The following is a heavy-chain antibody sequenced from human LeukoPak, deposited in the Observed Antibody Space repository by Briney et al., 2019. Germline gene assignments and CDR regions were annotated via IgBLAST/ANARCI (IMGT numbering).Heavy chain of an antibody. CDR2: ISPYNGKT. D-gene: IGHD2-8*01. CDR3: ATCLCSSGLCYGECEYFYH. Sequence: ASVKVSCKTSGYTFTSYGIIWVRQAPGQGLEWMGWISPYNGKTNRAQRFQDRMTVTTDTSTTTAYMELRSLRADDTAVYYRATCLCSSGLCYGECEYFYHWGQGTLVTVSS. V-gene: IGHV1-18*01. J-gene: IGHJ1*01. CDR1: GYTFTSYG.